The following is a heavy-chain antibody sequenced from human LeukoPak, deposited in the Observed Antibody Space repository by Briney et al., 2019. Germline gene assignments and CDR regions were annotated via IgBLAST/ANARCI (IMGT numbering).Heavy chain of an antibody. CDR3: ASTGSGWSYYFDY. CDR1: GYSFTNYW. D-gene: IGHD6-19*01. J-gene: IGHJ4*02. Sequence: GESLKISCKGSGYSFTNYWIGWVRQMPGKGLEWMGIIYPPDSDTKYSPSFQGQVTISADKSISTAYLQWSSLKASDTAMYYCASTGSGWSYYFDYWGQGTLVTVSS. V-gene: IGHV5-51*01. CDR2: IYPPDSDT.